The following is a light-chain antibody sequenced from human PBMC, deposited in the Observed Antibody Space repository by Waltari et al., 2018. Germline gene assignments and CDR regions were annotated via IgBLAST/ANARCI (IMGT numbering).Light chain of an antibody. Sequence: EIVMTQSPAVLSVSPGQRATLSCRASATVTSHLAWYQQKPGQAPRLLIYDVSTRAAGIPARFSGSGSETEFTLTVTSLQSEDCAVYYCQQYYEWQTFGPGTKVEIK. J-gene: IGKJ1*01. V-gene: IGKV3D-15*01. CDR2: DVS. CDR3: QQYYEWQT. CDR1: ATVTSH.